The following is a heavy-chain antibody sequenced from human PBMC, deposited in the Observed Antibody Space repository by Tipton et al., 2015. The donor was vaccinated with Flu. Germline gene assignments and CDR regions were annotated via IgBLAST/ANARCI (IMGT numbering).Heavy chain of an antibody. V-gene: IGHV3-33*01. J-gene: IGHJ3*02. Sequence: SLRLSCAASGFTFSSYGMHWVRQAPGKGLEWVAVIWYDGSNKYYADSVKGRFTISRDNSKNTLYLQMNSLRAEDTAVYYCARGGDSSSTDAFDIWGQGTMVTVSS. CDR3: ARGGDSSSTDAFDI. CDR2: IWYDGSNK. D-gene: IGHD6-6*01. CDR1: GFTFSSYG.